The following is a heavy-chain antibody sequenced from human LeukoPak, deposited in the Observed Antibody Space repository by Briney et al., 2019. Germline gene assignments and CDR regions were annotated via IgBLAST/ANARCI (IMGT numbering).Heavy chain of an antibody. J-gene: IGHJ6*02. CDR1: GGTFSSYA. Sequence: ASVKVSCKASGGTFSSYAISWVRQAPGQGLEWMGGIIPIFGTANYAQKFQGRVTITADESTSTAYMELSSLRSEDTAVYYCAREVHIVVVTDYGMDVWGQGTTVTVSS. CDR2: IIPIFGTA. V-gene: IGHV1-69*13. D-gene: IGHD2-21*02. CDR3: AREVHIVVVTDYGMDV.